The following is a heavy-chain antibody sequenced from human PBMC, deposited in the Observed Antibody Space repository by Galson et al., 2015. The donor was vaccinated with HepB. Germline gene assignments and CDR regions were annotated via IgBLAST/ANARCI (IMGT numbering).Heavy chain of an antibody. V-gene: IGHV3-48*01. CDR3: ARRIDS. Sequence: SLRLSCAASGFTFSPYDMNWVRQAPGKGLEWISFISSSSTSIYYADSVKGRFTISRDNAKSTLYLQLNNLRAEDTAVYYCARRIDSWGQGTLVIVSS. J-gene: IGHJ4*02. CDR2: ISSSSTSI. CDR1: GFTFSPYD.